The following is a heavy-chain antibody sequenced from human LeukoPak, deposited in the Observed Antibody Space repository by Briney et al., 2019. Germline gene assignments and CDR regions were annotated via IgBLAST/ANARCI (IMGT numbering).Heavy chain of an antibody. CDR3: AKEAYDSSGYLGYFDY. V-gene: IGHV3-30*18. J-gene: IGHJ4*02. CDR2: ISYDGSNK. CDR1: GFTFSSYG. D-gene: IGHD3-22*01. Sequence: PGGSLRLSCAASGFTFSSYGMHWVRQAPGKGLEWVAVISYDGSNKYYADSVKGRFTISRDNSKNMLYLQMNSLRADDTAVYYCAKEAYDSSGYLGYFDYWGQGTLVTVSS.